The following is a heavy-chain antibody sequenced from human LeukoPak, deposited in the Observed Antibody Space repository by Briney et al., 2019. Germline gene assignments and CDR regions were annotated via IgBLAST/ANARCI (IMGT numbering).Heavy chain of an antibody. CDR2: INSDESTT. CDR1: GFTFSSFD. Sequence: QPGGSLRLSCAASGFTFSSFDMTWVRQAPGKGLVWVSRINSDESTTVYADSVKGRFTISRDNAKNTLYLQMNSLTAEDTAVYYCARSDWFDPWGQGTLVTVSS. J-gene: IGHJ5*02. V-gene: IGHV3-74*01. CDR3: ARSDWFDP.